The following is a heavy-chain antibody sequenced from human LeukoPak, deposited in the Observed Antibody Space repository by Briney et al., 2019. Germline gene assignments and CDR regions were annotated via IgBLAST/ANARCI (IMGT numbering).Heavy chain of an antibody. CDR2: IRYDGSNK. V-gene: IGHV3-30*02. J-gene: IGHJ6*03. Sequence: GGSLRLSCEASGFTFSSYGMHWVRQAPGKGLEWVAFIRYDGSNKYYADSVKGRFTISRDNSKNTLYLQMNSLRAEDTAVYYCVKTSIAAAEDKPYYYYYMDVWGKGTTVTVSS. D-gene: IGHD6-13*01. CDR3: VKTSIAAAEDKPYYYYYMDV. CDR1: GFTFSSYG.